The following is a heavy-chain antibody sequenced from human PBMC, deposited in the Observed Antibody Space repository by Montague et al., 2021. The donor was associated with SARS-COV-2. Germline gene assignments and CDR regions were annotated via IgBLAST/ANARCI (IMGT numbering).Heavy chain of an antibody. Sequence: SLRLSCVASGFTFSSYSMNWVRQAPGKGLEWVSSISSSSSYIYYADSVKGRFTISRDNAKNSLYLQMNSLRAEDTAVYYCASELHPNYYYGMDVWGQGTTVTVSS. V-gene: IGHV3-21*01. CDR2: ISSSSSYI. CDR1: GFTFSSYS. J-gene: IGHJ6*02. D-gene: IGHD4-11*01. CDR3: ASELHPNYYYGMDV.